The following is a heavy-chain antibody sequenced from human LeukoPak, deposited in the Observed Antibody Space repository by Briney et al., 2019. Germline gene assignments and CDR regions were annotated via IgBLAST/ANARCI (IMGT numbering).Heavy chain of an antibody. Sequence: PGGSLRLSCAASGFTFDDYAMHWVRQAPGKGLEWVSLISWDGGSTYYADSVKGRFTISRDNSKNSLYLQMNSLRAEDTALYYCAKEDSGGWYGELFSWGQGTLVTVSS. CDR3: AKEDSGGWYGELFS. CDR1: GFTFDDYA. J-gene: IGHJ5*02. V-gene: IGHV3-43D*03. CDR2: ISWDGGST. D-gene: IGHD3-10*01.